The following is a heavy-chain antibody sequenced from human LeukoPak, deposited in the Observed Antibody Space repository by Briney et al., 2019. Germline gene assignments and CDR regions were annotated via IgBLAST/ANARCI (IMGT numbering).Heavy chain of an antibody. D-gene: IGHD6-19*01. V-gene: IGHV3-23*01. J-gene: IGHJ4*02. Sequence: GGSLRLSCAVSGITLSNYGMSWVRQAPGKGLEWVAGISDSGGRTNYADSVKGRFTISRDNSKNTLYLQMNSLRAEDTAVYYCAKDKRLVLDYWGQGTLVTVSS. CDR1: GITLSNYG. CDR3: AKDKRLVLDY. CDR2: ISDSGGRT.